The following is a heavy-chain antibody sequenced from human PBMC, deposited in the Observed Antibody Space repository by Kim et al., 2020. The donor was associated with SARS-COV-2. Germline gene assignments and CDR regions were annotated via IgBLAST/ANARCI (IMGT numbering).Heavy chain of an antibody. Sequence: SETRSLTCTVSGGSVSSGSYYWSWIRQPPGKGLEWIGYIYYSGSTNYNPSLKSRVTISVDTSKNQFSLKLSSVTAADTAVYYCARGRGDIVVVVAATPPSFDYWGQGTLVTVSS. CDR1: GGSVSSGSYY. D-gene: IGHD2-15*01. V-gene: IGHV4-61*01. J-gene: IGHJ4*02. CDR2: IYYSGST. CDR3: ARGRGDIVVVVAATPPSFDY.